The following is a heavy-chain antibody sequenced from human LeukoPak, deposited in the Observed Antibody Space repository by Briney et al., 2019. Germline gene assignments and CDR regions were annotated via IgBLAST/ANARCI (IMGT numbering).Heavy chain of an antibody. CDR3: AKNGGGYARQFDY. V-gene: IGHV3-23*01. Sequence: GGSLRLSCVASGFTFSNCAMTWVRQAPGKGLEWVSAINGGGGGTYYADSVRGRFTISRDNSKNTLSLQMNSLRVEDTAVYYCAKNGGGYARQFDYWGRGTLVTVSS. J-gene: IGHJ4*02. D-gene: IGHD5-12*01. CDR2: INGGGGGT. CDR1: GFTFSNCA.